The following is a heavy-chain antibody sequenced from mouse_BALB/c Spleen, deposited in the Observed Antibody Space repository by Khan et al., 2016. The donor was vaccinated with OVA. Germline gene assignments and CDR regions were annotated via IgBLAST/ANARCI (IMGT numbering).Heavy chain of an antibody. D-gene: IGHD2-2*01. Sequence: EVELVESGPELVKPGASVKIPCKASGYPFTDYNMAWVKQSHGRGLEWIGDIFPNNGGTVYNQKFKGKATLTVDKSSSTAFMELRSLTSEDTAVYYCARHGYGGFAYWGQGTLVTVSA. CDR1: GYPFTDYN. V-gene: IGHV1-18*01. CDR3: ARHGYGGFAY. J-gene: IGHJ3*01. CDR2: IFPNNGGT.